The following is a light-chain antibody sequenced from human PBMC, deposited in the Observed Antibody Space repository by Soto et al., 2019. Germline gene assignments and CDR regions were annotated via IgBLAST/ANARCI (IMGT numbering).Light chain of an antibody. Sequence: QSALTQPRSVSGSPGQSATISCTGTANDVGGHNYVSWYQQHPGEAPKLLIYDVTERPSGVPDRFSGSKSGNTASLTISGLQTEDEADYYCYSYAGTYTFVFGTGPKVTVL. CDR3: YSYAGTYTFV. J-gene: IGLJ1*01. CDR2: DVT. V-gene: IGLV2-11*01. CDR1: ANDVGGHNY.